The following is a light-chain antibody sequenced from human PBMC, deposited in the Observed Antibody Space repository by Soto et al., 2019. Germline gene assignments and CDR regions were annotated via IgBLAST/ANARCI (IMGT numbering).Light chain of an antibody. CDR1: QSISTY. CDR3: QQRYSSFYS. Sequence: DIQMTQSPSSLSASVGDRITITCRASQSISTYLNWYQHKPGRAPKLLIFAASTLQSGVPSRFSGSGSVTDFTLTVSSLHLEDFATYYCQQRYSSFYSFGQGTRLEIK. J-gene: IGKJ2*03. CDR2: AAS. V-gene: IGKV1-39*01.